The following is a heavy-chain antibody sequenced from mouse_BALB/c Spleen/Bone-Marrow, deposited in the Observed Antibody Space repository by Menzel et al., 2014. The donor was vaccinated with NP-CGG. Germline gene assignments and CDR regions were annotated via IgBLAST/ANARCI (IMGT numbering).Heavy chain of an antibody. V-gene: IGHV1-7*01. CDR1: GYTFTSYW. J-gene: IGHJ4*01. CDR3: AIMTYYAMDY. Sequence: VKLVESGAELAKPGASVKMSCKASGYTFTSYWMHWVKQRPGQGLEWIGYINPSNGYTEYNKKLKDKATLTADKSSSTAYMQLSSLTSEDSAVYYCAIMTYYAMDYWGQGTSVTVSS. CDR2: INPSNGYT.